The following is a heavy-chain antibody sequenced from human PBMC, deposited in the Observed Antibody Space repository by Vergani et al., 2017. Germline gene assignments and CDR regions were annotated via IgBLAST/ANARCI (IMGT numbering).Heavy chain of an antibody. CDR1: GFTFDDYA. D-gene: IGHD5-18*01. J-gene: IGHJ4*02. CDR3: ARLVDTAMSRVSYFDY. V-gene: IGHV3-9*01. CDR2: ISWNSGSI. Sequence: EVQLVESGGGLVQPGRSLRLSCAASGFTFDDYAMHWVRQAPGKGLEWVSGISWNSGSIGYADSVKGRFTISRDNAKNSLYLQMNSLRAEDTALYYCARLVDTAMSRVSYFDYWGQGTLVTVSS.